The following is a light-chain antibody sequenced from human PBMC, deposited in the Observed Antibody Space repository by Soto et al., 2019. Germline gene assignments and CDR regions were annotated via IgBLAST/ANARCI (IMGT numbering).Light chain of an antibody. CDR1: KLGDKY. Sequence: SSELTQPPSVSVSPGQTATITCSGDKLGDKYACWYQQKPGQSPVLVIYQDSKRPSGIPERFSGSNSGNTATLTISGTQAVDEADYYCQAWDSGTEVFGTGTELTVL. CDR3: QAWDSGTEV. J-gene: IGLJ1*01. CDR2: QDS. V-gene: IGLV3-1*01.